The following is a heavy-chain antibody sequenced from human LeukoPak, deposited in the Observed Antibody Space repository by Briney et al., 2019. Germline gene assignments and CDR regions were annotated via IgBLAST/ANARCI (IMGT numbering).Heavy chain of an antibody. D-gene: IGHD3-22*01. V-gene: IGHV4-59*01. CDR3: AREGHYDSSGYDDAFDI. CDR2: IYYSGST. CDR1: GGSISSYY. J-gene: IGHJ3*02. Sequence: SETLSLTCTVSGGSISSYYWSWIRQPPGKGLEWIGYIYYSGSTNYNPSLKSRVTISVDTSKNQFSLKLSSVTAADTAAYYCAREGHYDSSGYDDAFDIWGQGTMVTVSS.